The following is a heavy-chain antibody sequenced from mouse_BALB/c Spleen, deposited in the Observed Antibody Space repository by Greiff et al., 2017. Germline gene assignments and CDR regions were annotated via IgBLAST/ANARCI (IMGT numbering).Heavy chain of an antibody. J-gene: IGHJ4*01. CDR2: IYPGDGDT. Sequence: VQLQQSGAELVRPGSSVKISCKASGYAFSSYWMNWVKQRPGQGLEWIGQIYPGDGDTNYNGKFKGKATLTADKSSSTAYMQLSSLTSEDSAVYFCARRGNHFFYAMDYWGQGTSVTVSS. CDR1: GYAFSSYW. D-gene: IGHD2-1*01. CDR3: ARRGNHFFYAMDY. V-gene: IGHV1-80*01.